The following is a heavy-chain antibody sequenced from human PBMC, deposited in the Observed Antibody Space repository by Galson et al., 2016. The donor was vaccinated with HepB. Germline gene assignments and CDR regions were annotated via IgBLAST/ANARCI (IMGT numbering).Heavy chain of an antibody. V-gene: IGHV3-30*18. D-gene: IGHD2-8*01. J-gene: IGHJ6*02. Sequence: CAASGFTFSSSGMHWVRQAPGKGLEWVAVISYDDGKNKYYADSVKGRFTISRDNSKNTLYLQMNSLRAEDTAVYYCAKVKGCINGICYDDYYYYYGVDVWGQGTTVIVSS. CDR3: AKVKGCINGICYDDYYYYYGVDV. CDR1: GFTFSSSG. CDR2: ISYDDGKNK.